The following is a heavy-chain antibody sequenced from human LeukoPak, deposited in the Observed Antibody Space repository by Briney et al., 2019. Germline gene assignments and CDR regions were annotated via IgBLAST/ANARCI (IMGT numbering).Heavy chain of an antibody. Sequence: ASVKVSCKVSGYSVTELSMHWVRQAPGKGLEWMGGFDPEDGETIYAEMFQGRVTMTDDTSTDTAYMELSSLRSEDTAVYYCAKAGTDYDSSSYYDDAFDIWGQGTMVTVSS. D-gene: IGHD3-22*01. CDR1: GYSVTELS. V-gene: IGHV1-24*01. CDR3: AKAGTDYDSSSYYDDAFDI. J-gene: IGHJ3*02. CDR2: FDPEDGET.